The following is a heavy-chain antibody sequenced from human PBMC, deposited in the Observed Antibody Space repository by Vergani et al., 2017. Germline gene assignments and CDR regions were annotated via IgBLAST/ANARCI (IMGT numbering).Heavy chain of an antibody. CDR3: ARVSHSGYYDNDY. CDR2: ISSSSSYI. D-gene: IGHD3-22*01. Sequence: VQLVESGGGVVQPGRSLRLSCAASGFTFSTYGMHWVRQAPGKELEWVSSISSSSSYIYYADSEKGRLTISRDNAKNSLYLQMNSLRAEDTAVYYCARVSHSGYYDNDYWGQGTLVTVSS. J-gene: IGHJ4*02. CDR1: GFTFSTYG. V-gene: IGHV3-21*01.